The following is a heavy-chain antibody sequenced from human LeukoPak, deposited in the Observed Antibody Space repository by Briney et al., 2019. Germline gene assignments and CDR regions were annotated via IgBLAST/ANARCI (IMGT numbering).Heavy chain of an antibody. V-gene: IGHV4-59*08. D-gene: IGHD5-24*01. CDR3: ARHEKRWLQWGAFDI. CDR1: GGSISSYY. CDR2: TYYSGST. Sequence: SETLSLTCTVSGGSISSYYWSWIRQPPGKGLEWIGYTYYSGSTNYNPSLKSRVTISVDTSKNQFSLKLSSVTAADTAVYYCARHEKRWLQWGAFDIWGQGTMVTVSS. J-gene: IGHJ3*02.